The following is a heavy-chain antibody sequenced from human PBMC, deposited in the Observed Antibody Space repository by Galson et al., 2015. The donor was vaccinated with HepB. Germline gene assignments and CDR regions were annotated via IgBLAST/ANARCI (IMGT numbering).Heavy chain of an antibody. D-gene: IGHD2-2*02. CDR1: GGTFSSYA. CDR3: ASPRAPYCSSTSCYTAFDI. J-gene: IGHJ3*02. Sequence: SVKVSCKASGGTFSSYAISWVRQAPGQGLEWMGRIIPILGIANYAQKFQGRVTITADKSTSTAYMELSSLRSEDTAVYYCASPRAPYCSSTSCYTAFDIWGQGTMVTVSS. V-gene: IGHV1-69*04. CDR2: IIPILGIA.